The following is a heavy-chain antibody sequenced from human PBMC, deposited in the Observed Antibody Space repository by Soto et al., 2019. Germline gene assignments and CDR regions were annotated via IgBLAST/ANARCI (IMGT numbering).Heavy chain of an antibody. J-gene: IGHJ3*02. Sequence: PGGSLRLPCSASGCSFSSYAIHWVRQAPGKGLEYVSSISGSGGSTYYADSVKGRFTISRDNSKNTLYLQMNSLRAEDTAVYYCANVGIVGAIYAFDIRGQGTMVTVSS. CDR2: ISGSGGST. V-gene: IGHV3-64*04. CDR3: ANVGIVGAIYAFDI. CDR1: GCSFSSYA. D-gene: IGHD1-26*01.